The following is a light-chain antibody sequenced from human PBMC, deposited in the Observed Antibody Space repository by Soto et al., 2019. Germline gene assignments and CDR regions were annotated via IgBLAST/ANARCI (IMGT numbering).Light chain of an antibody. CDR3: QQYGSSPPT. CDR2: GAS. CDR1: QSVSSSY. Sequence: EIVLTQSPGTLSLSPGERATLSCRASQSVSSSYLAWYQQKPGQAPRLLIYGASSRDTGIPDRFSGSGSGTDFTLTISRLEPEDFAVYYCQQYGSSPPTFGQGKKVEIK. V-gene: IGKV3-20*01. J-gene: IGKJ1*01.